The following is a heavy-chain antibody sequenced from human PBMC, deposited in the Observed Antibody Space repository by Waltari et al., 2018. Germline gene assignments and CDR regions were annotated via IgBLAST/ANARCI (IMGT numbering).Heavy chain of an antibody. V-gene: IGHV1-2*02. CDR3: ASDGGGYSSSWRTMYNWFDP. J-gene: IGHJ5*02. D-gene: IGHD6-13*01. Sequence: QVQLVQSGAEVKKPGASVKVSCKASGYTFTGYYMHWLRHAPGQGLEWMRWINPNSGGTNSAQKLQGRVTMTRETSIITASMELSRLRPDEPAVYSCASDGGGYSSSWRTMYNWFDPWGQGTLVTVSS. CDR1: GYTFTGYY. CDR2: INPNSGGT.